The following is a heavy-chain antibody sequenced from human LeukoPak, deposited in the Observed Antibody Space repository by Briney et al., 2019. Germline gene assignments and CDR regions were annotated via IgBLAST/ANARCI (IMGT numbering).Heavy chain of an antibody. V-gene: IGHV3-30*18. D-gene: IGHD2-2*02. Sequence: GSLRLSCAASGFTFSNYGMHWVRQAPGKGLEWVAVISYDGSNKYYADSVKGRFTISRDNSKNTLYLQMNSLRAEDTAVYYCAKDIRTSCYRLGCYYYGMDVWGQGTTVTVSS. CDR1: GFTFSNYG. CDR2: ISYDGSNK. J-gene: IGHJ6*02. CDR3: AKDIRTSCYRLGCYYYGMDV.